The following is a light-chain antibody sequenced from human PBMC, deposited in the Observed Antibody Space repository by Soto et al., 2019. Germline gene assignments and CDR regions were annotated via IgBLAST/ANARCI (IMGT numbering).Light chain of an antibody. V-gene: IGKV1-5*03. CDR1: QSISSW. CDR2: KAS. Sequence: DIQMTQSPSTLSASVGDRVTITCRASQSISSWLAWYQQKPGKAPKLLIYKASSLESGVPSRFSGSGSGTEFTLTISSLQPDDVSNYYCQQYNSYPITFGQGTRLEIK. CDR3: QQYNSYPIT. J-gene: IGKJ5*01.